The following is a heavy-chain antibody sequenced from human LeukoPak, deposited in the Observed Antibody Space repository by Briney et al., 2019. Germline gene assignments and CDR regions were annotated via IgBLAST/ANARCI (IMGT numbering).Heavy chain of an antibody. V-gene: IGHV3-30*04. D-gene: IGHD3-9*01. Sequence: GGSLRLSCAASGFTFSSYAMHWVRQAPGKGLEWVAVISYDGSNKYYADSVKGRFTISRDNSKNTPYLQMNSLRAEDTAVYYCARDGGDYDILTGYYDYYMDVWGKGTTVTVSS. CDR3: ARDGGDYDILTGYYDYYMDV. CDR2: ISYDGSNK. CDR1: GFTFSSYA. J-gene: IGHJ6*03.